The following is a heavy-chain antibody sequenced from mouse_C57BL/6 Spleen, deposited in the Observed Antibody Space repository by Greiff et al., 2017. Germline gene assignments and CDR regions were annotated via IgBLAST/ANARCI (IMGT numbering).Heavy chain of an antibody. CDR1: GFTFSDYG. D-gene: IGHD1-1*01. V-gene: IGHV5-17*01. J-gene: IGHJ1*03. Sequence: EVKLMESGGGLVKPGGSLKLSCAASGFTFSDYGMHWVRQAPEKGLEWVAYISSGSSTLYYADTVKGRFTISRDNAKNTLFLQMTSLRSEDTAMYYCARPPTTVVAHWYFDVWGTGTTVTVSS. CDR3: ARPPTTVVAHWYFDV. CDR2: ISSGSSTL.